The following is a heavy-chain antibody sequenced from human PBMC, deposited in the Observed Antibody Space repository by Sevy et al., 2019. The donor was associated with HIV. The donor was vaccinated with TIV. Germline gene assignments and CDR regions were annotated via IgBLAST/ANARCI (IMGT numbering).Heavy chain of an antibody. D-gene: IGHD5-18*01. CDR1: GFSFDDYA. CDR2: ISWNSGNI. Sequence: GGSLRLSCAASGFSFDDYAMHWVRQAPGKGLEWVSGISWNSGNIGYVDSVKGRFTISRDDAKNTLYLQMNSLRDEDTALYYCAKAWGGDGYSLGYYFDNWGQGTLVTVSS. J-gene: IGHJ4*02. V-gene: IGHV3-9*01. CDR3: AKAWGGDGYSLGYYFDN.